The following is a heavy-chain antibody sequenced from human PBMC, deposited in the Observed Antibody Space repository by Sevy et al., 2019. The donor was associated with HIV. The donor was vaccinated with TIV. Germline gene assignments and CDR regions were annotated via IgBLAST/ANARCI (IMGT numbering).Heavy chain of an antibody. V-gene: IGHV3-33*01. CDR2: IWYDGSNK. D-gene: IGHD3-3*01. CDR3: ARDQIGDFWSGYCYY. J-gene: IGHJ4*02. CDR1: GFTFSSYG. Sequence: GGSLRLSCAASGFTFSSYGMHWVRQAPGKGLEWVAVIWYDGSNKYYADSVKGRFTISRDNSKNTLYRQMNSLRAEDTAVYYCARDQIGDFWSGYCYYWGQGTLVTVSS.